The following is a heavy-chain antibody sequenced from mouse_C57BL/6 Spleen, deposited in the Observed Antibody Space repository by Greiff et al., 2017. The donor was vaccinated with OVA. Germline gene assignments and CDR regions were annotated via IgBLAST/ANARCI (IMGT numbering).Heavy chain of an antibody. CDR1: GYTFTSYW. CDR2: INPSTGGT. D-gene: IGHD1-1*01. Sequence: QVQLKESGTELVKPGASVKLSCKASGYTFTSYWMHWVKQRPGQGLEWIGNINPSTGGTNYNEKFKSKATLTVDKSSSTAYMQLSSLTTEDCAVYYGAREVYYGSSYGSPWFAYWGQGTLVTASA. V-gene: IGHV1-53*01. J-gene: IGHJ3*01. CDR3: AREVYYGSSYGSPWFAY.